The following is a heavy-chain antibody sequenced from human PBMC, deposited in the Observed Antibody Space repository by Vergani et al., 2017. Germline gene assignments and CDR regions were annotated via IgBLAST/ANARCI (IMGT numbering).Heavy chain of an antibody. J-gene: IGHJ6*03. V-gene: IGHV7-4-1*02. CDR3: ARDPRVRKRVVVVPAASYYMDV. CDR1: GYTFTSYA. D-gene: IGHD2-2*01. Sequence: QVQLVQSGSELKKPGASVKVSCKASGYTFTSYAMNWVRQAPGQGLEWMGWINTNTGNPTYAQGFTGRFVFSLDTSVSTAYLQISSLKAEDTAVYYCARDPRVRKRVVVVPAASYYMDVWGKGTTVTVSS. CDR2: INTNTGNP.